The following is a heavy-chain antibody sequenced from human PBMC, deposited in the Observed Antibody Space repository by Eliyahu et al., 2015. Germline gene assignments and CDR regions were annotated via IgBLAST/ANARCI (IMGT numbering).Heavy chain of an antibody. V-gene: IGHV3-33*01. CDR1: XFXFSSYG. CDR2: IWYDGSNK. D-gene: IGHD3-16*02. Sequence: QVQLVESGGGVVQPGRSLRLSCXASXFXFSSYGXXWXRQAPGKGLEWVAVIWYDGSNKYYADSVKGRFTISRDNSKNTLYLQMNSLRAEDTAVYYCARDLAPYDYIWGSYRPKYYFDYWGQGTLVTVSS. J-gene: IGHJ4*02. CDR3: ARDLAPYDYIWGSYRPKYYFDY.